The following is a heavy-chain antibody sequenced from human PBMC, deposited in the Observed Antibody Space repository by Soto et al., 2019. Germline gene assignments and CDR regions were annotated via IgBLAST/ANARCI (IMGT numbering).Heavy chain of an antibody. CDR2: IIPILGTA. CDR3: ANRDFWSGYPLNYYYYGMDV. D-gene: IGHD3-3*01. Sequence: SVKVSCKASGGTFSSYAISWVRQAPGQGLEWMGGIIPILGTANYAQKFQGRVTITADESTSTAYMELSSLRSEDTAVYYCANRDFWSGYPLNYYYYGMDVWGQGTTVTVSS. CDR1: GGTFSSYA. V-gene: IGHV1-69*13. J-gene: IGHJ6*02.